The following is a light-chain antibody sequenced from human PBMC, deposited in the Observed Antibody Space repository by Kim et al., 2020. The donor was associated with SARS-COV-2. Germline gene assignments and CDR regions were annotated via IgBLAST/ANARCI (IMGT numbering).Light chain of an antibody. Sequence: GQKVAISCSGSSTNIGINVVNWYQQLPGPAPKLLMFDNSQRPSGVPDRFSGSKSGTSASLAISGLQSEDEADYYCATWDDSLHGVVFGGGTQLTVL. V-gene: IGLV1-44*01. CDR3: ATWDDSLHGVV. CDR1: STNIGINV. J-gene: IGLJ2*01. CDR2: DNS.